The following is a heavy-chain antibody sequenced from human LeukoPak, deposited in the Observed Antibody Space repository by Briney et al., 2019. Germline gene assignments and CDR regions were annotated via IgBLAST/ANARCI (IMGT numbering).Heavy chain of an antibody. V-gene: IGHV4-39*01. CDR3: AVGYCSSTSCYLIH. CDR1: GGSISSSSYY. D-gene: IGHD2-2*01. CDR2: INYSGST. J-gene: IGHJ4*02. Sequence: SETLSLTCTVSGGSISSSSYYWGCTRQPPGKGLEWLGSINYSGSTYYNPSLKSRVTISVDTSKNQFSLNLSSVTAADTAVYYCAVGYCSSTSCYLIHWGQGSLVTVSS.